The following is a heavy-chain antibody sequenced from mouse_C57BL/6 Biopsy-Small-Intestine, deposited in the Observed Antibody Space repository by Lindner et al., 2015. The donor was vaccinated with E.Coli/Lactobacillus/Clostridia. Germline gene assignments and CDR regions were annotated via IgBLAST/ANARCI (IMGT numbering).Heavy chain of an antibody. Sequence: VQLQESGPELVKPGASVKISCKASGYSFTGYYMHWVKQSPEKSLEWIGEINPSTGGTTYNQKFKAKATLTVDKSSGTAYMQLKSLTSEDSAVYYCAREGDSSGSFAYWGQGTLVTVSA. CDR3: AREGDSSGSFAY. D-gene: IGHD3-2*01. CDR1: GYSFTGYY. CDR2: INPSTGGT. V-gene: IGHV1-42*01. J-gene: IGHJ3*01.